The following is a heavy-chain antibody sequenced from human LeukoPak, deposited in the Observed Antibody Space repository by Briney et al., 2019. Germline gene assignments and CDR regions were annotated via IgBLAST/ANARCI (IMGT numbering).Heavy chain of an antibody. Sequence: GGSLRLPCAASGFTFSSYSMNWVRQAPGKGLEWVSSISSSSSYIYYADSVKGRFTISRDNAKNSLYLQMNSLRAEDTAVYYCAGVLQELGYYYYMDVWGKGTTVTVSS. CDR2: ISSSSSYI. CDR3: AGVLQELGYYYYMDV. V-gene: IGHV3-21*01. J-gene: IGHJ6*03. CDR1: GFTFSSYS. D-gene: IGHD4-11*01.